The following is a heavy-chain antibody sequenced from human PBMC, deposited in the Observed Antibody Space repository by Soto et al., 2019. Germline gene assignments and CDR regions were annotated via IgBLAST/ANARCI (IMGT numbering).Heavy chain of an antibody. CDR1: GDSVSSNSAA. CDR2: TYYRSKWYN. D-gene: IGHD3-3*01. Sequence: SQTLSLTCAISGDSVSSNSAAWNWIRQSPSRGLEWLGRTYYRSKWYNDYAVSVKSRITINPDTSKNQFSLQLNSVTPEDTAVYYCARAVPDDFLSGYPTYYDYIDVCGKGTTITVSS. CDR3: ARAVPDDFLSGYPTYYDYIDV. J-gene: IGHJ6*03. V-gene: IGHV6-1*01.